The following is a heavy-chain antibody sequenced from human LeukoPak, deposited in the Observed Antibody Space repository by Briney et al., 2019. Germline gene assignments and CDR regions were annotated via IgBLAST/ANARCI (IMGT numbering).Heavy chain of an antibody. J-gene: IGHJ4*02. CDR1: GFTFSSYD. D-gene: IGHD1-14*01. Sequence: GGSLRLSCAASGFTFSSYDMSWVRQAPGKGLEGVSAISGSGGSTYYADSVKGRFTISRDNAKNTLYLQMNSLRAEDTAVYYCAKDLSPGGPVYYFDYWGQGTLVTVSS. V-gene: IGHV3-23*01. CDR3: AKDLSPGGPVYYFDY. CDR2: ISGSGGST.